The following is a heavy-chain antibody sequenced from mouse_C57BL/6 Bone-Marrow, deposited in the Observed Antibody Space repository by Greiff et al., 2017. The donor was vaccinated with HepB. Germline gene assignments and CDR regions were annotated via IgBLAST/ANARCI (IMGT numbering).Heavy chain of an antibody. J-gene: IGHJ3*01. CDR3: ARDRLSSAWFAY. V-gene: IGHV5-4*01. CDR1: GFTFSSYA. D-gene: IGHD1-1*01. CDR2: ISDGGSYT. Sequence: EVQGVESGGGLVKPGGSLKLSCAASGFTFSSYAMSWVRQTPEKRLEWVATISDGGSYTYYPDNVKGRFTISRDNAKNNLYLQMSHLKSEDTAMYYCARDRLSSAWFAYWGKGTLVTVSA.